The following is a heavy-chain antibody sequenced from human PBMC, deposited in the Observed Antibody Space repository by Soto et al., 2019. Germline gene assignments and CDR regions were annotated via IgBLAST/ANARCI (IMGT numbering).Heavy chain of an antibody. CDR3: AREVVVAATLYYYYGMDV. J-gene: IGHJ6*02. Sequence: ASVKVSCKASGYTFTSYGISWVRQAPGQGLEWMGWISAYNGNTNYAQKLQGRVTMTTDTFTSTAYMELRSLRSDDTAVYYCAREVVVAATLYYYYGMDVWGQGTTVTVSS. CDR1: GYTFTSYG. D-gene: IGHD2-15*01. CDR2: ISAYNGNT. V-gene: IGHV1-18*04.